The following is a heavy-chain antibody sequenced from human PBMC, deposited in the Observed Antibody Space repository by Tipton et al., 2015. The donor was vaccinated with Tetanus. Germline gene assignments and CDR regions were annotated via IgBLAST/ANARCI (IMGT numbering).Heavy chain of an antibody. CDR2: IYHSGST. J-gene: IGHJ3*02. Sequence: TLSLTCTVSGDSITSSHYYWGWVRQTPGKGLEWIGYIYHSGSTYYNPSLRSRVTLSVDTSKNQFSLQMSSVTAADTAVYYCARIGWPENNKPGFDIWGQGTMVTVSS. V-gene: IGHV4-39*07. CDR1: GDSITSSHYY. D-gene: IGHD1/OR15-1a*01. CDR3: ARIGWPENNKPGFDI.